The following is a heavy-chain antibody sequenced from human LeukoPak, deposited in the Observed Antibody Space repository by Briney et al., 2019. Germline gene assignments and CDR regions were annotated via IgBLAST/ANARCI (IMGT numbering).Heavy chain of an antibody. D-gene: IGHD3-22*01. Sequence: ASVKVSCRASGYTFINYFIHCVRQAPGQGLEWMRMINPTGGYASYAQKFQGRLTMTRDTSTSTVYMELSSLRSEDTAVYYCARVGESSGFYGMDVWGQGTTVTVSS. CDR3: ARVGESSGFYGMDV. CDR2: INPTGGYA. CDR1: GYTFINYF. V-gene: IGHV1-46*01. J-gene: IGHJ6*02.